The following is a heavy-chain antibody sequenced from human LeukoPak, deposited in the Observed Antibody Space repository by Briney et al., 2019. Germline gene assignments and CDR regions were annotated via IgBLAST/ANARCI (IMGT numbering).Heavy chain of an antibody. CDR1: GYTFTSYG. J-gene: IGHJ4*02. CDR3: ASRHCSGGDCYFAGADPFDH. CDR2: ISAYNGNT. D-gene: IGHD2-21*01. V-gene: IGHV1-18*01. Sequence: ASVKVSCKASGYTFTSYGISWVRQAPGQGLEWMGWISAYNGNTNYAQKLQGRVTMTTDTSTSTAYMELRSLRAEDTAVYYCASRHCSGGDCYFAGADPFDHWGQGTLVTVSS.